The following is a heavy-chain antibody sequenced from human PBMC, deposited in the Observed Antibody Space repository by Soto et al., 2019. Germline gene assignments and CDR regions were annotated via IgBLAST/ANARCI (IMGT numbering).Heavy chain of an antibody. CDR2: ISAYNGNT. J-gene: IGHJ6*03. CDR3: ASSSSLSAPLVTMVRGDDYSNSPAYMDV. V-gene: IGHV1-18*01. CDR1: GYTFTSYG. Sequence: ASVKVSCKASGYTFTSYGISWVRQAPGQGLEWMGWISAYNGNTNYAQKLQGRVTMTTDTSTSTAYMELRSLRSDDTAVYYCASSSSLSAPLVTMVRGDDYSNSPAYMDVWGKGTTVTVSS. D-gene: IGHD3-10*01.